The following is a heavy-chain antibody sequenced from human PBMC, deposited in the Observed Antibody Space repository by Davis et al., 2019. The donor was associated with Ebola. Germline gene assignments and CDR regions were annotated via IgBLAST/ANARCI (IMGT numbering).Heavy chain of an antibody. CDR1: GFTFSGYE. V-gene: IGHV3-48*03. J-gene: IGHJ5*02. CDR2: ISVGSNTI. D-gene: IGHD6-13*01. Sequence: PGGSLRLSCEASGFTFSGYEMNWSRQRPGKGPEWVAYISVGSNTILYADSVKGRFTISRDNAKNSLYLQMDSLRVEDSAVYYCARGSVAAVGSDTWGQGTLVTVSS. CDR3: ARGSVAAVGSDT.